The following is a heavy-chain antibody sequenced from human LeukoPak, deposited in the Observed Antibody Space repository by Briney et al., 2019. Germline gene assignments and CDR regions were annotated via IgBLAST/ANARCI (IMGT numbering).Heavy chain of an antibody. V-gene: IGHV1-69*06. CDR2: IIPIFGTA. CDR1: GGTFSSYA. D-gene: IGHD6-13*01. CDR3: AKDLWQGAAAADAFDY. J-gene: IGHJ4*02. Sequence: ASVKVSCKASGGTFSSYAISWVRQAPGQGFEWMGGIIPIFGTANYAQKFQGRVTITADKSTSTAYMELSSLRSEDTAVYYCAKDLWQGAAAADAFDYWGQGTLVTVSS.